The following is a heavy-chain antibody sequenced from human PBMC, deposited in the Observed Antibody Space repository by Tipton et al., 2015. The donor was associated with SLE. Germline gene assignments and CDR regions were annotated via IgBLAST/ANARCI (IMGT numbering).Heavy chain of an antibody. Sequence: QSGAEVKKPGEALQISCKTSGYSFTNSWIVWFRHMPGKGLECMGMIDPSDSDTRYNPSFQDHVSMSIDRSTTTAYLQWRSLKASDTAMYFCARRWVQTVFDYWGQGTLVTVSS. CDR1: GYSFTNSW. V-gene: IGHV5-51*03. J-gene: IGHJ4*02. D-gene: IGHD3-10*01. CDR3: ARRWVQTVFDY. CDR2: IDPSDSDT.